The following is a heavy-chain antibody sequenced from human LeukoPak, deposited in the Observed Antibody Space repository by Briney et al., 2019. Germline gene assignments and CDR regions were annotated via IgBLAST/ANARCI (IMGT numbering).Heavy chain of an antibody. CDR3: ARDSSSWYNDYYMDV. D-gene: IGHD6-13*01. CDR1: GFTFSSYS. V-gene: IGHV3-21*01. CDR2: ISSSSSYI. J-gene: IGHJ6*03. Sequence: GGSLRLSCAASGFTFSSYSMNWVRQAPGKGLEWVSSISSSSSYIYYADSVKGRFTISRDNAKNSLYLQMNSLRAEDTAVYYCARDSSSWYNDYYMDVWGKGTTVTVSS.